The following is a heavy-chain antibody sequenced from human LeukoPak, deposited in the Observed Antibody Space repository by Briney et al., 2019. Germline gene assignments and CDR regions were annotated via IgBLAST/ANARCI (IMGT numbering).Heavy chain of an antibody. V-gene: IGHV4-30-4*08. D-gene: IGHD4-11*01. CDR2: IYYSGST. Sequence: SQTLSLTCTVSGGSISSGDNYWSWIRQPPGKGLEWIGYIYYSGSTYYNPSLKSRVTISVDTSKNQFFLKLSSVTAADTAVYYCARGNSNYVDFDYWGQGTLVTVSS. CDR3: ARGNSNYVDFDY. CDR1: GGSISSGDNY. J-gene: IGHJ4*02.